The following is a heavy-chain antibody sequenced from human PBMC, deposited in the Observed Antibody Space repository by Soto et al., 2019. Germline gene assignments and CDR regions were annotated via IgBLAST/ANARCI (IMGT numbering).Heavy chain of an antibody. V-gene: IGHV4-39*01. CDR2: IYYSGST. J-gene: IGHJ5*02. D-gene: IGHD3-10*01. CDR3: ARTGYGSGRTWFDP. CDR1: GDSISNSNYY. Sequence: QLQLQESGPGLEKPSETLSLTCTISGDSISNSNYYWGWIRQPPGKGLEWIGSIYYSGSTYYNPSLKSRVTISVDTSRNQFSLKLRSVTAGDTAVYHCARTGYGSGRTWFDPWGQGTLVTVSS.